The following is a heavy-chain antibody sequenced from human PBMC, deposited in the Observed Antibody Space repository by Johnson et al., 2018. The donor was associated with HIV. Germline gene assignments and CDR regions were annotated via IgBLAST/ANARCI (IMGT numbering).Heavy chain of an antibody. CDR1: GFTFSDYY. J-gene: IGHJ3*02. CDR2: ISSSGSTL. D-gene: IGHD6-13*01. Sequence: VQLVESGGGLVKPGGSLRLSCAASGFTFSDYYMSWIRQAPGKGLEWVSYISSSGSTLYYADSVKGRFTISRDNSKNTLYLQMNSLRAEDTAVYYCAKSERAAAVPDAFDIWGQGTMVTVSS. V-gene: IGHV3-11*04. CDR3: AKSERAAAVPDAFDI.